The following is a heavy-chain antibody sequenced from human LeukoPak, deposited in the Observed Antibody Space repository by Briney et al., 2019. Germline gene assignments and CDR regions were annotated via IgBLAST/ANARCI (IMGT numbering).Heavy chain of an antibody. CDR1: GFTFSSYW. V-gene: IGHV3-7*04. CDR2: IKHDRSDK. CDR3: ARDIAMAGDDY. Sequence: PGGSLRVSCAASGFTFSSYWMSWVRQAPGKGLEWVANIKHDRSDKNYVDSVKGRFTISRDNAKNSVYLQMNSLRAEDTAVYYCARDIAMAGDDYWGQGSLASVSS. J-gene: IGHJ4*02. D-gene: IGHD6-19*01.